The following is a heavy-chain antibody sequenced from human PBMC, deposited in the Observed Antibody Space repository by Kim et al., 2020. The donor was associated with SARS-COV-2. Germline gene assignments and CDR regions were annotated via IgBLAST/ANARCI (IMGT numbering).Heavy chain of an antibody. D-gene: IGHD1-26*01. J-gene: IGHJ4*02. Sequence: GGSLRLSCAASGFTFSWYWMTWVRQAPGKGLEWVANIKEDGSEKHYVDSVKGRFTISRDNAKNSLFLQMNSLRAEDTAVYYCARSYSWAFDDWSQGTPVT. CDR3: ARSYSWAFDD. CDR2: IKEDGSEK. V-gene: IGHV3-7*03. CDR1: GFTFSWYW.